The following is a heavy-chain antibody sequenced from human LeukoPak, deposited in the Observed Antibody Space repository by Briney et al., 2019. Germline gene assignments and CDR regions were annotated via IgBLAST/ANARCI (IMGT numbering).Heavy chain of an antibody. CDR3: VRAPVRGAADY. J-gene: IGHJ4*02. V-gene: IGHV5-51*01. CDR2: IYPGDSDT. D-gene: IGHD3-10*01. Sequence: GESLKIFCKGSGYTFTSYWIGWVRQMPGKGLEWMGIIYPGDSDTRYSPSFQGQVTISADKSISTAYLQWSSLKASDTAMYYCVRAPVRGAADYWGQGTLVTVSS. CDR1: GYTFTSYW.